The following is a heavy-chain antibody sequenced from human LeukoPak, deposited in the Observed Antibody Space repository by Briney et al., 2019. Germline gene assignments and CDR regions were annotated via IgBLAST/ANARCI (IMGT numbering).Heavy chain of an antibody. D-gene: IGHD4-17*01. CDR2: IYSSGTT. CDR1: GGSVSSYD. CDR3: ARDPYGVEGKNYFDS. Sequence: SETLSLTCTVSGGSVSSYDWSWIRQPAGKGLEWIGRIYSSGTTKYNPSLKSRVTMSVDTSKNQFSLRLSSVTAADTAAYYCARDPYGVEGKNYFDSWGQGTLVTVSS. J-gene: IGHJ4*02. V-gene: IGHV4-4*07.